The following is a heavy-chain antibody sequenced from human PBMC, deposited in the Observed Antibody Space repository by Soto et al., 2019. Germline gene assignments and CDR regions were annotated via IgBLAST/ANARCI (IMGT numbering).Heavy chain of an antibody. CDR2: IVVGSGNT. CDR1: GFTFTSSA. CDR3: AADQVDFWRGYYYYGMDV. V-gene: IGHV1-58*01. Sequence: SVKVSCKASGFTFTSSAVQWVRQARGQRLEWIGGIVVGSGNTNYAQKFQQRVTITRDMSTSTAYMELSSLRSEDTAVYYCAADQVDFWRGYYYYGMDVWGQGTTVTVSS. J-gene: IGHJ6*02. D-gene: IGHD3-3*01.